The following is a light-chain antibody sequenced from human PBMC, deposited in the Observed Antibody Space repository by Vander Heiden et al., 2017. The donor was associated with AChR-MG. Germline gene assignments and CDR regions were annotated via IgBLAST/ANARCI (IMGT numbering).Light chain of an antibody. Sequence: EIVMTQSPATLSVSPGERATLSCRASQSVSSNLAWYQQKPGQAPRLLIYGASTRATGIPARFSGSGSGTEFTLTISSLQSEDFAVYYCQQYNNWPLTWTFGQGTKGEIK. CDR3: QQYNNWPLTWT. J-gene: IGKJ1*01. CDR1: QSVSSN. CDR2: GAS. V-gene: IGKV3-15*01.